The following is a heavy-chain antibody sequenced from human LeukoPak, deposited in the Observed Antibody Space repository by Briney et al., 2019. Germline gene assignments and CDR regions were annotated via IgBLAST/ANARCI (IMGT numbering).Heavy chain of an antibody. CDR1: GFTFSSYT. Sequence: LSGGSLRLSCTASGFTFSSYTMSWVRQAPGKGLEWVSAISGSGGSTYYADSVKGRFTISRDNSKNTLYLQMNSLRAKDTAVYYCAKANLYYFDYWGQGTLVTVSS. V-gene: IGHV3-23*01. J-gene: IGHJ4*02. CDR3: AKANLYYFDY. CDR2: ISGSGGST. D-gene: IGHD1-14*01.